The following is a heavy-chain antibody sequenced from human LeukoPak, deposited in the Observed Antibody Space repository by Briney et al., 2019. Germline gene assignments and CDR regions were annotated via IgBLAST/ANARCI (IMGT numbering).Heavy chain of an antibody. CDR3: ARESNIAAADRGVDY. D-gene: IGHD6-13*01. CDR1: GFTFSTYW. V-gene: IGHV3-74*01. Sequence: QAGGSLRLSCAASGFTFSTYWMHWVRQAPGKGLVWVSHIKSDGSSTSYADSVKGRFTISRDNAKNTLYLQMNSLRADDTAVYYCARESNIAAADRGVDYWGQGTLVTV. J-gene: IGHJ4*02. CDR2: IKSDGSST.